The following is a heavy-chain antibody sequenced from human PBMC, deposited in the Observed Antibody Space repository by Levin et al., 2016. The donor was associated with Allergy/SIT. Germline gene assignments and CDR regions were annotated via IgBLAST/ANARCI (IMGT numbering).Heavy chain of an antibody. CDR2: ITPFNGNT. D-gene: IGHD3-10*01. CDR3: ASGDFYYYGMDV. J-gene: IGHJ6*02. V-gene: IGHV1-45*02. Sequence: WVRQAPGQALEWMGWITPFNGNTNYAQKFQDRVTITRDRSMSTAYMELSSLRSEDTAMYYCASGDFYYYGMDVWGQGTTVTVSS.